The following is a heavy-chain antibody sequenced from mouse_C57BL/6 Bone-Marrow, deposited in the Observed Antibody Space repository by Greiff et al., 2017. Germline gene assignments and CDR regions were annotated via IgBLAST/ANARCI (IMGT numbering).Heavy chain of an antibody. CDR1: GYSFTDYY. CDR2: INPNYGTT. CDR3: ARGTTVVATPYYAMDY. Sequence: VQLQQSGPELVKPGASVKISCKASGYSFTDYYMNWVKQSHGKSLEWIGVINPNYGTTSYNQKFKGKATLTVDQSSSTAYMQLNSLTSEDSAVYYCARGTTVVATPYYAMDYWGQGTSVTVSS. J-gene: IGHJ4*01. D-gene: IGHD1-1*01. V-gene: IGHV1-39*01.